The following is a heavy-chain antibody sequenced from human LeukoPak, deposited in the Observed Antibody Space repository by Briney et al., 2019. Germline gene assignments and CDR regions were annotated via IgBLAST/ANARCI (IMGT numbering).Heavy chain of an antibody. D-gene: IGHD6-13*01. V-gene: IGHV1-69*06. J-gene: IGHJ4*02. CDR2: IIPIFGTA. CDR1: GGTFSSYA. CDR3: ARGRIGGAAGTDFDY. Sequence: SVKVSCKASGGTFSSYAISWVRQAPGQGLEWMGGIIPIFGTANYAQKFQGRVTITADKSTSTAYMELSSLRSEDTAVYYCARGRIGGAAGTDFDYWGQGTLVTVSS.